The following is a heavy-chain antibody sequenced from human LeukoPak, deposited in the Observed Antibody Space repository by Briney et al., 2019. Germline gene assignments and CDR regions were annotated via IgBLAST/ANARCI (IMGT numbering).Heavy chain of an antibody. V-gene: IGHV1-18*04. CDR1: GYTFTTYY. D-gene: IGHD3-22*01. CDR3: ARDAPITMIVVVDAFDI. Sequence: GASVKVSCKASGYTFTTYYIHWVRRAPGQGLEWMGWISAYNGNTNYAQKLQGRVTMTTDTSTSTAYMELRSLRSDDTAVYYCARDAPITMIVVVDAFDIWGQGTMVTVSS. CDR2: ISAYNGNT. J-gene: IGHJ3*02.